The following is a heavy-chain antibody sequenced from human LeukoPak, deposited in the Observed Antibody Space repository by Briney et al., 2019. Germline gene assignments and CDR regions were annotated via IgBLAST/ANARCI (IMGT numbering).Heavy chain of an antibody. J-gene: IGHJ5*02. Sequence: PARSLRLSCAASGFTFSDYAMHWVRQAPGKELEWVTAISSDGSNKYFADSVKGRFTISRDNSKNTLDLEMSSLRTEDTAVYFCAKGGFSFGYADHWGQGTLVTVSS. CDR2: ISSDGSNK. CDR1: GFTFSDYA. CDR3: AKGGFSFGYADH. D-gene: IGHD5-18*01. V-gene: IGHV3-30*04.